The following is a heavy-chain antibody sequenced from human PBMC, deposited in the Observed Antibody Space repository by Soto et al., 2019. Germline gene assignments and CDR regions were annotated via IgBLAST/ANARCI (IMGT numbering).Heavy chain of an antibody. Sequence: GGSLRLSCAASGFTFSSYEMNWVSQAPGKGLEWVSYISSSGSTIYYADSVKGRFTISRDNAKNSLYLQMNSLRAEDTAVYYCATLTGQQLHIGYYYYGMDVWGQGTTVTVSS. CDR1: GFTFSSYE. CDR3: ATLTGQQLHIGYYYYGMDV. J-gene: IGHJ6*02. D-gene: IGHD6-13*01. V-gene: IGHV3-48*03. CDR2: ISSSGSTI.